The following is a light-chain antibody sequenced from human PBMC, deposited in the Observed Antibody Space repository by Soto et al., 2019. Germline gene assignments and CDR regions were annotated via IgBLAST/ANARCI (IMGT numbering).Light chain of an antibody. V-gene: IGLV2-14*01. CDR1: SSDVGGYNY. Sequence: LTQPASVSGSPGQSITISCTGTSSDVGGYNYVSWYQEHPGKAPKLMIYDVSNRPSGVSNRFSGSKSGNTASLTISGLQAEDEADYYCSSYTTDSTYVFGTGTKVTVL. J-gene: IGLJ1*01. CDR2: DVS. CDR3: SSYTTDSTYV.